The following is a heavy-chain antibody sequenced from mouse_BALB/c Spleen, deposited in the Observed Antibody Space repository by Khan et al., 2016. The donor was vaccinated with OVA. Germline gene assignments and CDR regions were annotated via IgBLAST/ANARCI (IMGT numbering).Heavy chain of an antibody. J-gene: IGHJ3*01. CDR2: ISPNSDGS. CDR3: LRSLFYYGRADEGFAY. D-gene: IGHD1-1*01. CDR1: GYTFTSYV. V-gene: IGHV1S136*01. Sequence: EVQLQQSGPELVKPGASVKMSCKASGYTFTSYVMHWVKQKPRQGLEWIGYISPNSDGSKYNEKFRGKATLTSDKSSSTAYMELSSLNSEDSAVYYCLRSLFYYGRADEGFAYWGQGTLVTVSA.